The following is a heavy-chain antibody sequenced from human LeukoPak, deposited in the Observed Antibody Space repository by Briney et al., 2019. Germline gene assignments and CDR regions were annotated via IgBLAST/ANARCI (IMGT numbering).Heavy chain of an antibody. J-gene: IGHJ1*01. CDR2: IRSKANSYAT. V-gene: IGHV3-73*01. D-gene: IGHD2-2*01. CDR1: GFTFSGSA. CDR3: TRSCSSTSCFLQH. Sequence: GGSLRLSCAASGFTFSGSAMHWVRQASGKGLEWVGRIRSKANSYATAYAALVKGRFTISRDDSKNTAYLQMNSLKTEDTAVYYCTRSCSSTSCFLQHWGQGTLVTVSS.